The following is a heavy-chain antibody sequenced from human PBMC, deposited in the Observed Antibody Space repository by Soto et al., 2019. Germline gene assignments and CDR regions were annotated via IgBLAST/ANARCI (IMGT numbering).Heavy chain of an antibody. V-gene: IGHV1-3*01. CDR2: INAGNGNT. J-gene: IGHJ4*02. Sequence: GASVKVSCKASGYTFTSYAMHWVRQAPGQRLEWMGWINAGNGNTKYSQKFQGRVTITRDTSASTAYMELSSLRSEDTAVYYCARVSGYCSSTSCLGAQSYFDYWGQGTLVTVSS. CDR3: ARVSGYCSSTSCLGAQSYFDY. D-gene: IGHD2-2*01. CDR1: GYTFTSYA.